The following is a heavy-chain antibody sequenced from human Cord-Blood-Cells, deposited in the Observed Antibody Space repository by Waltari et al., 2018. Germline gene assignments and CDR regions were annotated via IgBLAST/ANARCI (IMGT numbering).Heavy chain of an antibody. CDR1: GGTFSRYA. CDR2: IIPIFGTA. D-gene: IGHD3-3*01. CDR3: AKTTYYDFWSGYYDY. V-gene: IGHV1-69*01. Sequence: QVQLVQSGAEVKKPGSSVKVSCKASGGTFSRYAVSWVRQAPGQGLEWMGWIIPIFGTANYAQKFQGRVTITADESTNTAYMELSSLRSEDTAVYYCAKTTYYDFWSGYYDYWGQGTLVTVSS. J-gene: IGHJ4*02.